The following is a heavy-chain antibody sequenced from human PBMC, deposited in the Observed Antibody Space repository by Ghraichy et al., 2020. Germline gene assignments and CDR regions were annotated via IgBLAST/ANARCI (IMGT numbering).Heavy chain of an antibody. CDR2: IYFSGST. Sequence: SQTLSLTCTVSGGSISSRSGYSWGWIRQPPGKGLAWIGNIYFSGSTYYNPSLKSRVTISVDTSKKQFSLKLSSVSPADTAVYYCAREQNGPITTFAWGFWGQGTQVTVSS. V-gene: IGHV4-39*07. CDR3: AREQNGPITTFAWGF. CDR1: GGSISSRSGYS. J-gene: IGHJ4*02. D-gene: IGHD3-3*01.